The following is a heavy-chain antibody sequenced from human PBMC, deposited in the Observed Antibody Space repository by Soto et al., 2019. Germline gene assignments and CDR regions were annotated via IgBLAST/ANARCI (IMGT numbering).Heavy chain of an antibody. V-gene: IGHV4-61*08. CDR3: ARIPVDTSMIYWLDP. Sequence: PSETLSLTCTVSGGSVSSGDYYWSWIRQPPGKGLEWIGCIYYSGNTNYNPSLKSRVIISVDTSKNLFSLKLTSVTAADTAVYYCARIPVDTSMIYWLDPWGQGTLVTVSS. J-gene: IGHJ5*02. D-gene: IGHD5-18*01. CDR2: IYYSGNT. CDR1: GGSVSSGDYY.